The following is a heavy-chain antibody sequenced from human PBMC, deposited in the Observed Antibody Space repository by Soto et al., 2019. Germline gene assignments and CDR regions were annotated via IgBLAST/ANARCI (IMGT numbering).Heavy chain of an antibody. V-gene: IGHV4-39*01. D-gene: IGHD3-22*01. J-gene: IGHJ3*01. CDR2: IYYGGTT. CDR1: GGPLSSGSYY. Sequence: SETLSLTCTVSGGPLSSGSYYWSWIRQPPGKGLEWIGSIYYGGTTYYNPSLQSRVTISVDTSKNLFSLSLSSVTAADTAIYYCARRGLIVLPLWGQGTMVTVSS. CDR3: ARRGLIVLPL.